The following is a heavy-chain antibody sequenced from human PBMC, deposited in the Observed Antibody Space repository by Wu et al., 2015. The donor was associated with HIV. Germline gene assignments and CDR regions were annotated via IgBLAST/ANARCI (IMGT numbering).Heavy chain of an antibody. CDR2: INPINGAT. D-gene: IGHD2-21*02. CDR3: ARVGGMVTDNGYWFFDL. CDR1: GYTFTAFY. J-gene: IGHJ2*01. Sequence: QVQLVQSGAEVKKPGASVKVSCKASGYTFTAFYLHWVRQAPGRGLEWLGWINPINGATIYSENFEGRVILTRDTSTSTAYMELSGLRSDDSAVYFCARVGGMVTDNGYWFFDLWGRGSLVTVSS. V-gene: IGHV1-2*02.